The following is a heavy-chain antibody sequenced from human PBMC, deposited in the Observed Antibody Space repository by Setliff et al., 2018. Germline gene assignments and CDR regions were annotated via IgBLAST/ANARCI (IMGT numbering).Heavy chain of an antibody. CDR2: IYHSGST. D-gene: IGHD3-10*01. V-gene: IGHV4-39*07. Sequence: SETLSLTCTVSGGSISSSSYYWGWIRQPPGKGLEWIGSIYHSGSTNYNPFLKSRVTISVDKSKNQFSLKLSSVTAADTAVYYCARLWRRIQQIDYWGQGTLVTVS. CDR1: GGSISSSSYY. CDR3: ARLWRRIQQIDY. J-gene: IGHJ4*02.